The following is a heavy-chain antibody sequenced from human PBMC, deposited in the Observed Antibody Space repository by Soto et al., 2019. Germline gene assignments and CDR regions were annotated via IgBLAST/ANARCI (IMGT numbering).Heavy chain of an antibody. J-gene: IGHJ6*02. CDR2: INAGNGNT. CDR3: ARGEFLLRFLEYAHYGMDV. Sequence: ASVKVSCKASGYTFTSYAMNRVRQAPGQRLEWMGWINAGNGNTKYSQKFQGRVTITRDTSASTAYMELSSLRSDDTAVYYCARGEFLLRFLEYAHYGMDVWGQGTTVTVSS. D-gene: IGHD3-3*01. V-gene: IGHV1-3*01. CDR1: GYTFTSYA.